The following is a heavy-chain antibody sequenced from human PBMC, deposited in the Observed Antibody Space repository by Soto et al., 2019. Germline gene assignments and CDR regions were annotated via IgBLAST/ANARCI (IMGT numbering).Heavy chain of an antibody. V-gene: IGHV1-18*01. Sequence: QVQLVQSGAAVKKPGASVKVSCKASGYTFTSSGISWVRQAPGQGLEWMGWVSTYNGNTNYAERLQGRVTMTTDTSTTTAYMELRSLRSDDTAVYYCALSSSSWYAAEGRDNWFDPWGQGTLVTVSS. D-gene: IGHD6-13*01. CDR3: ALSSSSWYAAEGRDNWFDP. CDR2: VSTYNGNT. CDR1: GYTFTSSG. J-gene: IGHJ5*02.